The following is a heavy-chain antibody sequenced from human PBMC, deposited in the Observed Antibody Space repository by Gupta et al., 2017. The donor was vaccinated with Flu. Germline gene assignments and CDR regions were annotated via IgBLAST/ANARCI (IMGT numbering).Heavy chain of an antibody. CDR2: ISGGGDDT. CDR3: SKLNLYSGSYIDH. V-gene: IGHV3-23*01. Sequence: LESGGGVVQPGGSLRLSCVASGFAFNHYAMSWVRQAPGKGLEWVSAISGGGDDTYYAASVKGRFTISRDNSKNTLYLDVNSVRTEDTALYFCSKLNLYSGSYIDHWGQGTAVTVSS. D-gene: IGHD1-26*01. CDR1: GFAFNHYA. J-gene: IGHJ4*02.